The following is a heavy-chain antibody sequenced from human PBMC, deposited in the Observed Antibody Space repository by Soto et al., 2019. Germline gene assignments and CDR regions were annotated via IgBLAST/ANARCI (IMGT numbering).Heavy chain of an antibody. J-gene: IGHJ4*02. V-gene: IGHV1-46*01. CDR2: INPSGGST. Sequence: ASVKVSCKASGYTFTSYYMHWVRQAPGQGLEWMGIINPSGGSTSYAQKFQGRVTMTRDTCTSTVYMELSSLRSEDTAVYYCARGSSGDSSGYYFDYWGQGTLVTVSS. D-gene: IGHD3-22*01. CDR1: GYTFTSYY. CDR3: ARGSSGDSSGYYFDY.